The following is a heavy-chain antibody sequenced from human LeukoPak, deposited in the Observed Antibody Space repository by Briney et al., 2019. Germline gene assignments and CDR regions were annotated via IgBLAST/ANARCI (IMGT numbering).Heavy chain of an antibody. Sequence: ASVKVSCKASGYTLTGYYMHWVRLAPGQGLEWMGWINPSSGDTNYAQKFRGRVTMTGDTSISTAYMELSRLRSDDTAVYYCAKNPYEYYFDYWGQGTLVTVSS. CDR1: GYTLTGYY. V-gene: IGHV1-2*02. CDR3: AKNPYEYYFDY. D-gene: IGHD5-12*01. CDR2: INPSSGDT. J-gene: IGHJ4*02.